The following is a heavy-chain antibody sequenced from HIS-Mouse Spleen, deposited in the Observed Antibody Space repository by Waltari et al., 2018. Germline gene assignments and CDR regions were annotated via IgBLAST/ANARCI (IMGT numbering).Heavy chain of an antibody. D-gene: IGHD6-13*01. CDR3: AREIPYSSSWYDWYFDL. CDR2: IYYSGST. J-gene: IGHJ2*01. Sequence: QLQLQESGPGLVKPSETLSLTCTVSGGPISSIIYYWGWIRQPPGKGLEWIGSIYYSGSTYYNPSLKSRVTISVDTSKNQFSLKLSSVTAADTAVYYCAREIPYSSSWYDWYFDLWGRGTLVTVSS. V-gene: IGHV4-39*07. CDR1: GGPISSIIYY.